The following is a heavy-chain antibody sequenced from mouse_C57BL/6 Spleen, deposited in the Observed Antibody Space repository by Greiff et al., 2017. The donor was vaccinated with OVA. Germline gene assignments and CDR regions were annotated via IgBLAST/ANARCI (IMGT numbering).Heavy chain of an antibody. J-gene: IGHJ1*03. V-gene: IGHV1-50*01. Sequence: QVQLQQPGAELVKPGASVKLSCTASGYTFTSYWMQWVKQRPGQGLEWIGEIDPSDSYTNYNQKFKGQATLTVDTTSRTAYLQLSSLTSEDSAVYYWAVITTAPWYFDVWGTGTTVTVSS. D-gene: IGHD1-1*01. CDR2: IDPSDSYT. CDR1: GYTFTSYW. CDR3: AVITTAPWYFDV.